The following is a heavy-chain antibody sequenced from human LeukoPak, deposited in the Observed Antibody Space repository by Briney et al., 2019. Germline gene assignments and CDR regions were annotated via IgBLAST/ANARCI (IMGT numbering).Heavy chain of an antibody. V-gene: IGHV4-59*01. CDR1: GGPISSYY. CDR2: IYYSGST. J-gene: IGHJ4*02. CDR3: AKAAVRGGFDY. Sequence: SETLSLTCTVSGGPISSYYWSWIRQPPGKGLEWIGDIYYSGSTNYNPSLKSRVTISADRSKNQFSLKLRSVTAADTAVYYCAKAAVRGGFDYWGQGILVTISS. D-gene: IGHD3-16*01.